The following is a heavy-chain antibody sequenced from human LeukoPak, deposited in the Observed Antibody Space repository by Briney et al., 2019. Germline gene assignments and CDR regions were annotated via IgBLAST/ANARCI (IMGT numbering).Heavy chain of an antibody. D-gene: IGHD2-15*01. Sequence: SVKVSCKASGGTFSSYAISWVRQAPGQGLEWMGGIIPILGIANYAQKFQGRVTITADKSTSTAYMELNSLRSEDTAVYYCASYVGFGVVVVAATRAFDIWGQGTMVTVSS. CDR1: GGTFSSYA. CDR2: IIPILGIA. V-gene: IGHV1-69*10. J-gene: IGHJ3*02. CDR3: ASYVGFGVVVVAATRAFDI.